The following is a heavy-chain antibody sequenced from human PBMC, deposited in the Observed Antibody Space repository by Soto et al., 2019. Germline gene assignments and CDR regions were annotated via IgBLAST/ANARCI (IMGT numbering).Heavy chain of an antibody. Sequence: SETLSPTCTVSGGSGISNSYSLGWVRQSPGKGLEWIGTIYSNDNTHYNPSLLSRVTISVDTSKNEFSLRLNSVTAADTAVYYCAKPRSSLQWPPFDPWGHGTQVAVSS. CDR1: GGSGISNSYS. D-gene: IGHD6-19*01. CDR3: AKPRSSLQWPPFDP. V-gene: IGHV4-39*01. J-gene: IGHJ5*02. CDR2: IYSNDNT.